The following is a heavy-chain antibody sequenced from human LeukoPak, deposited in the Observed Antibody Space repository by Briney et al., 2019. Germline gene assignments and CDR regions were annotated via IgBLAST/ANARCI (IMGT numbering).Heavy chain of an antibody. CDR2: INRSGST. CDR3: AGGWFGEARDY. Sequence: SETLSLTCAVYGGSFSGYYWSWIRQPPGKGLEWIGEINRSGSTNYNPSLKSRVTTSVGKSKNQFFLKLSSVTAADTAVFYCAGGWFGEARDYWGQGTLVTVSS. CDR1: GGSFSGYY. J-gene: IGHJ4*02. V-gene: IGHV4-34*01. D-gene: IGHD3-10*01.